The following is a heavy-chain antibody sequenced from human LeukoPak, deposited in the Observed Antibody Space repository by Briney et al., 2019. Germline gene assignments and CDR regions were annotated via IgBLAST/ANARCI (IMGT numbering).Heavy chain of an antibody. CDR3: ARLSGTGTTLRFDY. V-gene: IGHV4-39*01. CDR2: IYYSGST. D-gene: IGHD1-1*01. Sequence: WVRQAPGKGLEWIGSIYYSGSTYYNPSLKSRVTISVDTSKNQFSLKLSSVTAADTAVYYCARLSGTGTTLRFDYWGQGTLVTVSS. J-gene: IGHJ4*02.